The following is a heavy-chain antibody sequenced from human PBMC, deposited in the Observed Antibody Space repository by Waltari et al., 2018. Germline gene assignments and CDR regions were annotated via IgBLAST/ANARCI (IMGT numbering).Heavy chain of an antibody. D-gene: IGHD2-15*01. Sequence: QVQLVQSGAEVKKPGASVKVACKASGYTLTSSEINWVRQAPGQGLEWTGPRDPNRGTTDYAQRFQGRVTVTTNTAVGTVYMELSSLRSEDTAVYYCARGALDSWGFYSLDYWGQGTRVTVSS. V-gene: IGHV1-8*02. CDR2: RDPNRGTT. J-gene: IGHJ4*02. CDR3: ARGALDSWGFYSLDY. CDR1: GYTLTSSE.